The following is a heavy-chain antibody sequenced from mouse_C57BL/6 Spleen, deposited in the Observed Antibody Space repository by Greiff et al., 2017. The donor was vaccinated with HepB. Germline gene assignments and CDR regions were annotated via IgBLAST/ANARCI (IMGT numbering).Heavy chain of an antibody. Sequence: EVQLVESGGGLVKPGGSLKLSCAASGFTFSSYAMSWVRQTPEKRLEWVATISDGGSYTYYPDNVKGRFTISRDNAKNNLYLQMSHLKSEDTAMYYCARDYGSSSYWAMDYWGQGTSVTVSS. V-gene: IGHV5-4*01. CDR2: ISDGGSYT. D-gene: IGHD1-1*01. CDR1: GFTFSSYA. J-gene: IGHJ4*01. CDR3: ARDYGSSSYWAMDY.